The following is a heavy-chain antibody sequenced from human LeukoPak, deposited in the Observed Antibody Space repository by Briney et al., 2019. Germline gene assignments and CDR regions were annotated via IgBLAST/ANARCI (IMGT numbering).Heavy chain of an antibody. J-gene: IGHJ4*02. CDR2: ISAYNGNT. CDR3: ARVGVEGGIVVVPAAIHSFDY. D-gene: IGHD2-2*01. Sequence: ASVKVSCKASGYTFTSYGISWVRQAPGQGLEWMGWISAYNGNTDYAQKLQGRVTMTTDTSTSTAYMELRSLRSDDTAVYYCARVGVEGGIVVVPAAIHSFDYWGQGTLVTVSS. V-gene: IGHV1-18*01. CDR1: GYTFTSYG.